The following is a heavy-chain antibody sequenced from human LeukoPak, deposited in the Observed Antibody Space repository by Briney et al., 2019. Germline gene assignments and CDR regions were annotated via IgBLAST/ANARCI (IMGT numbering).Heavy chain of an antibody. J-gene: IGHJ4*02. Sequence: SETLSLTCTVSGGSISNYYWSWIRQPPGKGLEWIGYIYYSGSTNYNPSLKSRVTISVDTSKNQFSLKLSSVTAADTAVYYCARGRFSGYGADWGQGTLVTVSS. CDR3: ARGRFSGYGAD. CDR2: IYYSGST. V-gene: IGHV4-59*01. CDR1: GGSISNYY. D-gene: IGHD5-12*01.